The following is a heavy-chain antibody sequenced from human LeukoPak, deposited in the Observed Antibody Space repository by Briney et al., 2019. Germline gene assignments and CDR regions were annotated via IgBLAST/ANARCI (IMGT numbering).Heavy chain of an antibody. V-gene: IGHV4-59*01. CDR1: GGPISSYY. CDR2: IYYSGST. Sequence: PSETLSLTCTVSGGPISSYYWSWIRQPPGKGLEWIGYIYYSGSTNYNPSLKSRVTISVDTSKNQFSLKLSSVTAADTAVYYCARLSGYSSGHYYSDYWGQGTLVTVSS. CDR3: ARLSGYSSGHYYSDY. D-gene: IGHD3-22*01. J-gene: IGHJ4*02.